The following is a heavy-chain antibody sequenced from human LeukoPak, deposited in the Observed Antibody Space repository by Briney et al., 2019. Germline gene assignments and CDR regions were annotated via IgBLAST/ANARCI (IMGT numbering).Heavy chain of an antibody. CDR2: IYYSGST. CDR1: GGSISSYC. J-gene: IGHJ4*02. Sequence: PSETLSLTCTVSGGSISSYCWSWIRQPPGKGLEWIGYIYYSGSTNYNPSLKSRVTISADTSKNQFSLKLSSVTAADTAVYYCARDSGSTSLFDYWGQGTLVTVSS. CDR3: ARDSGSTSLFDY. V-gene: IGHV4-59*01. D-gene: IGHD2-2*01.